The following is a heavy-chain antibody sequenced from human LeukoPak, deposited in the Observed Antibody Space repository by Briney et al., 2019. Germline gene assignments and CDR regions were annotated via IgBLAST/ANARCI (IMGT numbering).Heavy chain of an antibody. CDR3: ARQLGVTGDFDY. CDR2: IYYSGST. J-gene: IGHJ4*02. D-gene: IGHD7-27*01. CDR1: GGSISSSSYY. Sequence: PSETLSPTCTVSGGSISSSSYYWGWIRQPPGKGLEWIGSIYYSGSTYYNPSPKSRVTISVDTSKNQFSLKLSSVTAADTAVYYCARQLGVTGDFDYWGQGTLVTVSS. V-gene: IGHV4-39*01.